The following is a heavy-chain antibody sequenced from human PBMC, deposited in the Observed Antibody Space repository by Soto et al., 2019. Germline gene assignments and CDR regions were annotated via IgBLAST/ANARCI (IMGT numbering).Heavy chain of an antibody. CDR1: GGPISSGGYY. V-gene: IGHV4-31*03. D-gene: IGHD4-4*01. Sequence: PSETLSLTCTVSGGPISSGGYYWSWIRQHPGKGLEWIGYIYYSGSTYYNPSLKSRVTISVDTSKNQFSLKLSSVTAADTAVYHCARDSKNPWGSYYYGMDVWGQGTTVTVSS. CDR3: ARDSKNPWGSYYYGMDV. J-gene: IGHJ6*02. CDR2: IYYSGST.